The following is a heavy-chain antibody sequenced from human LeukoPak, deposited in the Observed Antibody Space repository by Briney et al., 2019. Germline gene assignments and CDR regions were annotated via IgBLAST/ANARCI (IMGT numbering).Heavy chain of an antibody. CDR1: GFMFSSYE. V-gene: IGHV3-48*03. J-gene: IGHJ4*02. Sequence: GGSLRLSCAASGFMFSSYEMYWVRQAPGKGLEWASYINPGGTTMYYADSVSGRFTISRDNAKNSLFLQMNSLRADDTAVYFCALLAVASDFDYWGQGSLVTVSS. CDR2: INPGGTTM. CDR3: ALLAVASDFDY. D-gene: IGHD6-19*01.